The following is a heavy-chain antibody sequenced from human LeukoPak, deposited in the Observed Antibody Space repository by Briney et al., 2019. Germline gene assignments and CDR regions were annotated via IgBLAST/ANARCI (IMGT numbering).Heavy chain of an antibody. CDR1: GFTFSSYG. Sequence: PGGSLRLSCAASGFTFSSYGMHWVRQAPGKGLEWVGRIKSKTDGGTTDYAAPVKGRFTISRDDSKNTLYLQMNSLKTEDTAVYYCTTVWSPRQWLVDYFDYWGQGTLVTVSS. J-gene: IGHJ4*02. D-gene: IGHD6-19*01. V-gene: IGHV3-15*01. CDR3: TTVWSPRQWLVDYFDY. CDR2: IKSKTDGGTT.